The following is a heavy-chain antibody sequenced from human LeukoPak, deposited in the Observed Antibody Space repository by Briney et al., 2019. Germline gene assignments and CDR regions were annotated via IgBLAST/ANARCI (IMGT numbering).Heavy chain of an antibody. J-gene: IGHJ2*01. V-gene: IGHV3-74*01. D-gene: IGHD3-10*01. Sequence: QPGGSLRLSCAASGFTFSNYWMHWVRQVPGQGLVWVLHINSDGRIINYADSVKGRFTISRDNAKNTLYLQMNSLRVEDTAVYYCARGRGWYFDLWGRGTLVTVSS. CDR2: INSDGRII. CDR1: GFTFSNYW. CDR3: ARGRGWYFDL.